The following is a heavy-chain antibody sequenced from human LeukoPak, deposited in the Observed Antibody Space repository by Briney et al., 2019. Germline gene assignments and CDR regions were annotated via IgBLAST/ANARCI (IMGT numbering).Heavy chain of an antibody. V-gene: IGHV4-59*12. J-gene: IGHJ4*02. CDR2: IYYSGST. Sequence: PSETLSLTCTVSGGSLSSYYWSWIRQPPGKGLEWIGYIYYSGSTNYNPSLKSRVTISVDTSKNQFSLKLSSVTAADTAVYYCARLVGRSVAVAGRWGQGTLVTVSS. CDR1: GGSLSSYY. D-gene: IGHD6-19*01. CDR3: ARLVGRSVAVAGR.